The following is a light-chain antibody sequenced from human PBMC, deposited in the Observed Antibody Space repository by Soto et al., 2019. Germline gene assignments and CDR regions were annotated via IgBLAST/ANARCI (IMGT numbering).Light chain of an antibody. CDR1: QSVSSSY. V-gene: IGKV3-20*01. J-gene: IGKJ4*01. CDR3: QQYGSSPRGT. Sequence: EIVLTQSPGTLSLSPGERATLSCRASQSVSSSYLAWYQQKPGQAPRLLIYGASSRATGIPDRFSGSGSGTDFTLTISSLEPEDFAVYYCQQYGSSPRGTFGGGTKVDIK. CDR2: GAS.